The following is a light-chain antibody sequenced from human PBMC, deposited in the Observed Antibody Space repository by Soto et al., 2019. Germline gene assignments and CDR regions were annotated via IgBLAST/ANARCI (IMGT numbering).Light chain of an antibody. V-gene: IGKV3-15*01. Sequence: EIVMTQSPATLSVSPGERATLSCRASQGVSSNLAWYQQKPGQAPRLLIYGASTRATGIPARFSGSGSGTEFTPTISSLQSEDFAVYYCQQYNDWPRTLGKGTRVDIK. J-gene: IGKJ1*01. CDR3: QQYNDWPRT. CDR1: QGVSSN. CDR2: GAS.